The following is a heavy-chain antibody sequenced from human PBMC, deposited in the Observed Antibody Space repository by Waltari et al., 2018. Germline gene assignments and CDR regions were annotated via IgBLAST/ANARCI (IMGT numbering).Heavy chain of an antibody. CDR2: IHPNSGCT. Sequence: QVQLVQSGAEVKKPGASVKVSCKTSGYAFTSHYTHWVRQAPGQGLEGMGWIHPNSGCTNYAQKYQGRITMTRDTSISTVYMELSRLISNDTAVYYCARSYQSGSYSDYWGQGTPVTVSS. CDR3: ARSYQSGSYSDY. V-gene: IGHV1-2*02. CDR1: GYAFTSHY. D-gene: IGHD1-26*01. J-gene: IGHJ4*02.